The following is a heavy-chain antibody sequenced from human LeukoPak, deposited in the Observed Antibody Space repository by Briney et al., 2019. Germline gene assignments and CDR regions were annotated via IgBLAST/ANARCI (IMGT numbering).Heavy chain of an antibody. CDR2: INPNSGGT. CDR1: GYTFTTFY. J-gene: IGHJ4*02. CDR3: ARVYVAAAGTGSFDY. V-gene: IGHV1-2*02. D-gene: IGHD6-13*01. Sequence: RASVKVSCKASGYTFTTFYMHWVRQAPGQGLEWMGWINPNSGGTNYAQKFQGRVTMTRDTSISTAYMELSRLRSDDTAVYYCARVYVAAAGTGSFDYWGQGTLVTVSS.